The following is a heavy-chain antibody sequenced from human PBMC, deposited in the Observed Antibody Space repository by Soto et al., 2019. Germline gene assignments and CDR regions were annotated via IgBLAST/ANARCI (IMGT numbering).Heavy chain of an antibody. CDR3: ARIWEMATVAACDY. J-gene: IGHJ4*02. Sequence: GESLKITCKASGYRFTTYWIAWVRQMPGKGLEWMGIIYPGDSDTRYSPSFQGQVTISADRSISTAYLQWSSLQASDTAFCYWARIWEMATVAACDYWGQGPLVTVS. V-gene: IGHV5-51*01. D-gene: IGHD1-26*01. CDR2: IYPGDSDT. CDR1: GYRFTTYW.